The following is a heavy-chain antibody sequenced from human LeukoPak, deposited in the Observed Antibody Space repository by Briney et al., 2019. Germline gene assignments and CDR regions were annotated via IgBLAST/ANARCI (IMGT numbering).Heavy chain of an antibody. CDR3: ARGVSTINFAF. D-gene: IGHD5/OR15-5a*01. J-gene: IGHJ4*02. Sequence: SETLSLTCTVSGGSTSSSTHYWSWIRQPAGKGLEWIGRIYASGSTNYNPSLKSRATISVDTSKNQFSLKLSSVTAADTAVYYWARGVSTINFAFWGQGTLVTVSS. CDR1: GGSTSSSTHY. V-gene: IGHV4-61*02. CDR2: IYASGST.